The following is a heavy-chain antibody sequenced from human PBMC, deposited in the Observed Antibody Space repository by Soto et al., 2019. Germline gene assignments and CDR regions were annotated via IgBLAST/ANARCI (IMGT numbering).Heavy chain of an antibody. CDR1: GGSISSGGSY. V-gene: IGHV4-31*03. CDR3: ARDRDSYGFHDY. Sequence: HVQLQESGPGLVKPSQTLSVTCTVSGGSISSGGSYWSWIRQHPGKGLEWIGYIHYSGTTYYNPSLKSRVTISIDTSKKQFSLKLSSVTAAATAVYYCARDRDSYGFHDYWGQGTLVTVSS. D-gene: IGHD5-18*01. J-gene: IGHJ4*02. CDR2: IHYSGTT.